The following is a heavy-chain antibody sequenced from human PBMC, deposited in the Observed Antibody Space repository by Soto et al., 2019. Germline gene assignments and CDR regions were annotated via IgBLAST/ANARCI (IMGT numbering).Heavy chain of an antibody. CDR1: GYTLTELS. CDR3: ATDQGFSRKMYNWFDP. CDR2: FDPEDGET. J-gene: IGHJ5*02. V-gene: IGHV1-24*01. Sequence: ASVKVSCKVSGYTLTELSMHRVRQAPGKGLEWMGGFDPEDGETIYAQKFQGRVTMTEDTSTDTAYMELSSLRSEDTAVYYCATDQGFSRKMYNWFDPWGQGTLVTVSS. D-gene: IGHD3-3*01.